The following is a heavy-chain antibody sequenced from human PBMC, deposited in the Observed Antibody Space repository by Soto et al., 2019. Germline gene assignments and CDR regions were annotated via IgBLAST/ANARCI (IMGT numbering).Heavy chain of an antibody. CDR3: ATDGVGGMDV. J-gene: IGHJ6*02. Sequence: QVQLVQSGAEVKKPGASVKVSCKASGYTFTSYDINWVRQATGQGLEWMGWMNPNSANTGYAQKFQGTVHIARNTSISTAYLQLSTLGAAATDVYYCATDGVGGMDVWGQGTTVTVSS. CDR1: GYTFTSYD. CDR2: MNPNSANT. D-gene: IGHD3-10*01. V-gene: IGHV1-8*01.